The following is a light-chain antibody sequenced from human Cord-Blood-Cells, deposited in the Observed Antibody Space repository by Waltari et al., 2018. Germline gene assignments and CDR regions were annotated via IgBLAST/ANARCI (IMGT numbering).Light chain of an antibody. CDR2: DAS. J-gene: IGKJ4*01. Sequence: ELVFTQSPATLSLPPGERATLSCRASQSVSSYLAWYQQKPGQAPRLLIYDASNRATGIPARFSGSGSGTDFTLTISSLEPEDFAVYYCQQRSNWPLTFGGGTKVEIK. CDR3: QQRSNWPLT. CDR1: QSVSSY. V-gene: IGKV3-11*01.